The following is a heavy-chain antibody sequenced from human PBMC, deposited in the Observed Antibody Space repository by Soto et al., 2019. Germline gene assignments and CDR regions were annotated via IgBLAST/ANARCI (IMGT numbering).Heavy chain of an antibody. V-gene: IGHV3-23*01. CDR1: GFTFSSYA. CDR2: ISGSGGST. Sequence: GGSLRLSCAASGFTFSSYAMSWVRQAPGKGLEWVSAISGSGGSTYYADSVKGRFTISRDNSKNTLYLQMNSLRAEDTAVYYCAKSPLRLVVTPCYFDYWGQGTLVTVSS. CDR3: AKSPLRLVVTPCYFDY. D-gene: IGHD2-21*02. J-gene: IGHJ4*02.